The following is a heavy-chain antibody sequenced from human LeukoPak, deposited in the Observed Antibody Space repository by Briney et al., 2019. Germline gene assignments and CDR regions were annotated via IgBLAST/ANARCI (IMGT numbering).Heavy chain of an antibody. J-gene: IGHJ3*01. CDR3: AKVSCGGNCFYAFDV. V-gene: IGHV3-23*01. Sequence: GGSLRLSCATSGFTFSSYAMNWVRQAPGKGREWVAAISASGANIFYADSVKGRFTISRDSSKSTLFLQMNSLRAEDTAVYYCAKVSCGGNCFYAFDVWGRGTMVAVSS. CDR1: GFTFSSYA. D-gene: IGHD2-21*02. CDR2: ISASGANI.